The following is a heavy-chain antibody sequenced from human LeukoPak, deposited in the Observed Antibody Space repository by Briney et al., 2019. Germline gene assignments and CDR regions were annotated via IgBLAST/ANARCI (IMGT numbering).Heavy chain of an antibody. CDR1: GFTFSSYW. V-gene: IGHV3-7*01. J-gene: IGHJ6*02. Sequence: GGSLRLSCAASGFTFSSYWMSWVRQAPGKGLEWVANIKQDGSEKYYVDSVKGRFTISRDNAKNSLYLQMNSLRAEDTAVYYCARDRSLWFGELLGYYYGMDVWGQGTTVTVSS. CDR3: ARDRSLWFGELLGYYYGMDV. D-gene: IGHD3-10*01. CDR2: IKQDGSEK.